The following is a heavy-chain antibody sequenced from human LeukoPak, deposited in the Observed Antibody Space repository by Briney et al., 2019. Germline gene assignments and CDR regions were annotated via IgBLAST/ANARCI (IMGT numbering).Heavy chain of an antibody. V-gene: IGHV1-18*01. Sequence: ASVKVSCKASGYTFIDYGVSWVRQAPGQGLEGMGWISTYNGHTYYAQKLQGRVTMTTDTSTSTAYMELRSLSSADTAVYYCARDAAAAGPFDYWGQGTLVTVSS. D-gene: IGHD6-13*01. CDR2: ISTYNGHT. CDR1: GYTFIDYG. J-gene: IGHJ4*02. CDR3: ARDAAAAGPFDY.